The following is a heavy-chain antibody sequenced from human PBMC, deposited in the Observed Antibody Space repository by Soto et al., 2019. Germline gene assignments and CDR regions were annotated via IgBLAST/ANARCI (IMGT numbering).Heavy chain of an antibody. CDR2: IYHGGST. CDR3: ARPTVAGGAFDI. CDR1: GGSLSGYY. D-gene: IGHD6-19*01. Sequence: QVQLQQWGAGLLKPSETLSLTCAVYGGSLSGYYWNWFRQSPGKGLEWIGDIYHGGSTNYNPSLKSRVTISLDTSKNQFSLKPSSVTAADSAVYYCARPTVAGGAFDIWGQGTMVTVSS. J-gene: IGHJ3*02. V-gene: IGHV4-34*01.